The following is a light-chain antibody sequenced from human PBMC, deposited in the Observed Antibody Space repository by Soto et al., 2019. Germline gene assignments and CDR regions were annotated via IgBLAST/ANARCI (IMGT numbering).Light chain of an antibody. CDR3: HQRSNWPRT. CDR1: QSVGSY. CDR2: DSS. J-gene: IGKJ1*01. V-gene: IGKV3-11*01. Sequence: EIVLTQSPATLSLSPGESGTLSCRASQSVGSYLAWYQQKPGQAPRLLIYDSSYRATGIPARFSGSGSGTDYTLTISSLAPEDFAVYYCHQRSNWPRTFGQGTKVEMK.